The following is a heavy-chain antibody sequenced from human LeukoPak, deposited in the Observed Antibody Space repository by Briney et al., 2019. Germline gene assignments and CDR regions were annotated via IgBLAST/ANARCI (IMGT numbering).Heavy chain of an antibody. Sequence: PSETLSLTCTVSGGSISSGSYYWSWIRQPAGKGLEWIGRIYTSGSTNYNPSLKSRVTMSVDTSKNQFSLKLSSVTAADTAVYYCARADGYYYYGMDVWGQGTTVTVSS. V-gene: IGHV4-61*02. CDR1: GGSISSGSYY. D-gene: IGHD5-24*01. CDR2: IYTSGST. J-gene: IGHJ6*02. CDR3: ARADGYYYYGMDV.